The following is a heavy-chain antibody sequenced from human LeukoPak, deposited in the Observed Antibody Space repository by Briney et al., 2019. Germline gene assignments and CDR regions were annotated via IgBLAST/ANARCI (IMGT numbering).Heavy chain of an antibody. V-gene: IGHV3-7*05. Sequence: GGSLRLSCAASGFTLSSYWMSWVRQAPGKGLEWVANIKQEGSEKYYVDSVKGRFTISRDNAKNSLYLQMSSLRAEDTAVYYCARVSIAAAGTMWFDPWGQGTLVTVSS. CDR2: IKQEGSEK. CDR1: GFTLSSYW. D-gene: IGHD6-13*01. CDR3: ARVSIAAAGTMWFDP. J-gene: IGHJ5*02.